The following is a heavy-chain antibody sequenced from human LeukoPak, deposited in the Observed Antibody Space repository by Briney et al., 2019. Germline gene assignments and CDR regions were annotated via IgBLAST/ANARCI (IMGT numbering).Heavy chain of an antibody. D-gene: IGHD4-17*01. Sequence: GGSLRLSCAASGFTFSSYWMHWVRQAPGKGLEWVANIKQDGSEKYYVDSVKGRFTISRDNAKNSLYLQMNSLRAEDTAVYYCARRTVTRDWYFDLWGRGTLVTVSS. CDR1: GFTFSSYW. CDR2: IKQDGSEK. J-gene: IGHJ2*01. V-gene: IGHV3-7*03. CDR3: ARRTVTRDWYFDL.